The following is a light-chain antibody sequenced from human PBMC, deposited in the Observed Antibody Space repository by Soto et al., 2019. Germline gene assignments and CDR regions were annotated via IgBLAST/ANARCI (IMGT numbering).Light chain of an antibody. Sequence: DIQMTQSPSSLSASVGDRVTITCRASQGISNYLAWYQQKPGKVPKLLIHSASTLQSGVPSRFSGSGSGTDFALTINSLQPEDVATYYCQNYFSVLFTFVGGTKVEIK. CDR1: QGISNY. J-gene: IGKJ4*01. V-gene: IGKV1-27*01. CDR2: SAS. CDR3: QNYFSVLFT.